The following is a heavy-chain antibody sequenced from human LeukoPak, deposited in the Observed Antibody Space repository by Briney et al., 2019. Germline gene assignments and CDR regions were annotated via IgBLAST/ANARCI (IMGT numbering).Heavy chain of an antibody. V-gene: IGHV3-43*01. CDR3: TRDTDYGSATNYFDS. D-gene: IGHD3-10*01. Sequence: GGSLSLSCAASGFTFDDYAMHWVRQAPGKGLEWVALISWEGQTTYYADSVRGRFTISRDNSKNSLYLQMNSLRTEDTAFYYCTRDTDYGSATNYFDSWGQGTLVSVSS. CDR1: GFTFDDYA. CDR2: ISWEGQTT. J-gene: IGHJ4*02.